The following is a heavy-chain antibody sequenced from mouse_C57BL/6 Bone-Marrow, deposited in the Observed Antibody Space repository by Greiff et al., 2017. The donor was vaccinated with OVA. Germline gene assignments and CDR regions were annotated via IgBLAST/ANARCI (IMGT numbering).Heavy chain of an antibody. CDR3: TPWFAY. V-gene: IGHV14-4*01. CDR2: IDPENGDT. CDR1: GFNIKDDY. J-gene: IGHJ3*01. Sequence: EGKRVWSGAELVRPGGSVKLSCTASGFNIKDDYMHWVKQRPEQGLEWIGWIDPENGDTEYASKFQGKATITADTSSNTAYLQLSSLTSEDTAVYYCTPWFAYWGQGTLVTVSA.